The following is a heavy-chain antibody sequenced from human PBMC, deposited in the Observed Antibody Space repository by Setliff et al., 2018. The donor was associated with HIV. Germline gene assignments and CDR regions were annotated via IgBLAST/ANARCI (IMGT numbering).Heavy chain of an antibody. CDR1: GYTFTSSD. J-gene: IGHJ6*03. Sequence: ASVKVSCKASGYTFTSSDINWVRQAPGQGLEWMGWISGYNGNTKYVQKLQGRVTMTTDTSTSTAYMELRSLRSDDTAVYYCARGGRGFHDGYTLYYYYMDVWGKGTTVTVSS. CDR2: ISGYNGNT. CDR3: ARGGRGFHDGYTLYYYYMDV. V-gene: IGHV1-18*01. D-gene: IGHD5-18*01.